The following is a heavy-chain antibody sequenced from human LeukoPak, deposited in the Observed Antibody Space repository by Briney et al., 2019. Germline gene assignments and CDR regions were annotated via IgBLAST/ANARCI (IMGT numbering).Heavy chain of an antibody. CDR3: GREQGSRTRSWYTDY. CDR2: INPNSGGT. V-gene: IGHV1-2*06. J-gene: IGHJ4*02. Sequence: ASVKASCKASGYTFTGYHIHWVRQAPGQGLEWMGRINPNSGGTNFAQKFQGRVTMTRDTSITTAHMDLSSLTPDDTALYFGGREQGSRTRSWYTDYWGQETQVTVSS. D-gene: IGHD6-13*01. CDR1: GYTFTGYH.